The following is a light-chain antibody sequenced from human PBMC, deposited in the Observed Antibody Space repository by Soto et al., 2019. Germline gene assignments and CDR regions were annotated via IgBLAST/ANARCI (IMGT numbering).Light chain of an antibody. J-gene: IGKJ1*01. CDR1: QSISSF. V-gene: IGKV1-39*01. Sequence: DIQMTQSPSSLSASVGDRVTITCRASQSISSFLNWYQQKPGKAPKLLIYAASSLQSGVPSRFSGSGSGTDFTLTISSLQPEDFAAYYCPQSYSIPWTFGQGTMVEI. CDR2: AAS. CDR3: PQSYSIPWT.